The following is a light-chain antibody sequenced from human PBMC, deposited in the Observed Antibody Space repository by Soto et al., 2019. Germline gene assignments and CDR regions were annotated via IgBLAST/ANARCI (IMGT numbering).Light chain of an antibody. V-gene: IGKV3-15*01. Sequence: EIVMPQSTATLSVSPGERATLSCRASQSVSSNLAWYKQKPGQAPRLLIYGASTRATGIPARFSGSGSGKEFTLTISSLQSEDFAVYYCQQYNNWPPWTFGQGTKVEIK. CDR2: GAS. CDR1: QSVSSN. CDR3: QQYNNWPPWT. J-gene: IGKJ1*01.